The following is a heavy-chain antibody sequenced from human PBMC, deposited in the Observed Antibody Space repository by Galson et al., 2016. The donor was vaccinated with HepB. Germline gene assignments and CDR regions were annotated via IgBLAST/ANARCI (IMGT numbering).Heavy chain of an antibody. CDR2: ISPSGDSI. CDR3: ARGRLGATPADY. D-gene: IGHD1-26*01. Sequence: SLRLSCAVSGFTFSSYAMTWVRQAPGKGLEWVSDISPSGDSIYYADSVKGWFTISRDDSKNTPYLQMNSLRPEDTAVYYCARGRLGATPADYWGQGTLVTVSS. V-gene: IGHV3-23*01. CDR1: GFTFSSYA. J-gene: IGHJ4*02.